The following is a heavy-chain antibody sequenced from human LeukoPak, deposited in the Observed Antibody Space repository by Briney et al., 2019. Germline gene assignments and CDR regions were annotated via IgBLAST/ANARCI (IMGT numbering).Heavy chain of an antibody. D-gene: IGHD1-1*01. Sequence: ASVKVSCKASGYTFTGYYMHWVRQAPGQGLEWMGWINPNSGGTNYAQKFQGRVTMTRDTSISTAYMELSRLRSDDTAVYYCARARTTKGELGWGAFDIWGQGTMVTVSS. CDR1: GYTFTGYY. V-gene: IGHV1-2*02. J-gene: IGHJ3*02. CDR3: ARARTTKGELGWGAFDI. CDR2: INPNSGGT.